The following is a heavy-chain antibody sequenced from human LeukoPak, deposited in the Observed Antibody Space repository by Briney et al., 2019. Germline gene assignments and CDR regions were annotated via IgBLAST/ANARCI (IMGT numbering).Heavy chain of an antibody. CDR2: LVHLLEIA. V-gene: IGHV1-69*04. J-gene: IGHJ4*02. D-gene: IGHD3-10*01. Sequence: SVNVSCKASGGIFRSYAFTWVRQPAGQGLEWMGRLVHLLEIASYAQRFQGRVTITADKSTSTAYKELSSPRSEDTGVYYCARGPYYDGPGSFCRDDRGQGTLLTVSS. CDR1: GGIFRSYA. CDR3: ARGPYYDGPGSFCRDD.